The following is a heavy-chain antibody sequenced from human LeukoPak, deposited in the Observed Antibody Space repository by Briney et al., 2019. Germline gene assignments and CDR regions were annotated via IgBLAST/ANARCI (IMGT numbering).Heavy chain of an antibody. CDR3: AKDWRAMVRGVPIDY. Sequence: GGSLRLSCAASGFTFDDYAMHWVRQAPGKGLEWVSGISWNSGSIGYADSVKGRFTISRDNAKNSLYLQMNSLRAEDTAVYYCAKDWRAMVRGVPIDYWGQGTLVTVSS. CDR1: GFTFDDYA. CDR2: ISWNSGSI. D-gene: IGHD3-10*01. V-gene: IGHV3-9*01. J-gene: IGHJ4*02.